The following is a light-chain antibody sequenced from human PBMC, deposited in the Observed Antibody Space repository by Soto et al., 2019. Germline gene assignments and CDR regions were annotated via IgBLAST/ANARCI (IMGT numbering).Light chain of an antibody. CDR2: EGS. CDR1: SSDVGSYNL. CDR3: CSYAGSSSNYV. J-gene: IGLJ1*01. V-gene: IGLV2-23*01. Sequence: QSVLTQPASVSGSPGQSITISCTGTSSDVGSYNLVSWYQQHPGKAPKLMIYEGSKRPSGVSNRFSGSKSGNTASLTISGLQAEDEADYYCCSYAGSSSNYVFGTGTKSPP.